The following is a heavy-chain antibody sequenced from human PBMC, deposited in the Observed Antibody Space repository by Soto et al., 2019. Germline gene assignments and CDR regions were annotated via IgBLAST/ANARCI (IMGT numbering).Heavy chain of an antibody. CDR3: AIAMYYFGSGSYGGMDV. CDR1: GNSFNNW. J-gene: IGHJ6*02. D-gene: IGHD3-10*01. V-gene: IGHV5-51*01. CDR2: IYPGDSET. Sequence: GESLKISCKGLGNSFNNWIGWVRQMPGKGLEWMGIIYPGDSETRYSPSFQGQVTISADKSISTAYLQWSSLKASDTAIYYCAIAMYYFGSGSYGGMDVWGPGTTVTVSS.